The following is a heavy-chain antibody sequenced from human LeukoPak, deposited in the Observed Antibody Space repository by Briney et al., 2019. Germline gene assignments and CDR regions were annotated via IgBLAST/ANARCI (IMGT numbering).Heavy chain of an antibody. CDR3: ASGKDSGYDLGDY. Sequence: GGSLRLSCAASGFTFSDYYMSWLRQAPGKGVEWVSYISSSSSYTNYADSVRGRFTISRDNAKNSLYLQMNSLRAEDTAVYYCASGKDSGYDLGDYWGQGTLVTVSS. CDR2: ISSSSSYT. D-gene: IGHD5-12*01. J-gene: IGHJ4*02. CDR1: GFTFSDYY. V-gene: IGHV3-11*06.